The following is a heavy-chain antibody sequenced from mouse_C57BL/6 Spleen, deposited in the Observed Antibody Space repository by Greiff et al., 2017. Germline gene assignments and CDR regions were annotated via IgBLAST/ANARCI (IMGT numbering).Heavy chain of an antibody. CDR2: IHPNSGST. CDR3: ARSPLMVTTTGDY. D-gene: IGHD2-2*01. Sequence: VQLQQPGAELVKPGASVKLSCKASGYTFTSYWMHWVKQRPGQGLEWIGMIHPNSGSTNYNEKFKSKATLTVDKSSSTAYMQLSSLTSEDSAVYYCARSPLMVTTTGDYWGQGTTLTVSS. J-gene: IGHJ2*01. CDR1: GYTFTSYW. V-gene: IGHV1-64*01.